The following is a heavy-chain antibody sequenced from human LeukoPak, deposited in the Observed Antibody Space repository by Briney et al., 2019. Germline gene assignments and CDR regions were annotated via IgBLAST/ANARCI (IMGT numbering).Heavy chain of an antibody. CDR2: RSYDGSNK. D-gene: IGHD3-10*01. J-gene: IGHJ5*02. V-gene: IGHV3-30*04. Sequence: GGSLRLSCAASGFTFSSYAMHWVRQAPGKGLEWVAVRSYDGSNKYYADSVKGRFTISRDNSKNTLYLQMNSLRAEDTAVYYCASSGSGKSWFDPWGQGTLVTVSS. CDR3: ASSGSGKSWFDP. CDR1: GFTFSSYA.